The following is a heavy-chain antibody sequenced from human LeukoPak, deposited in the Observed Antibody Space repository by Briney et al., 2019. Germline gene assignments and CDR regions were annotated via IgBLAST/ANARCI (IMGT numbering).Heavy chain of an antibody. D-gene: IGHD6-6*01. V-gene: IGHV4-39*01. CDR1: GGSISSSSYY. Sequence: SETLSPTCTVSGGSISSSSYYWGWIRQPPGKGLEWIGSIYYSGSTYYNPSLKSRVTISVDTSKNQFSLKLSSVTAADTAVYYCARFSSGWRSSYFDYWGQGTLVTVSS. CDR3: ARFSSGWRSSYFDY. CDR2: IYYSGST. J-gene: IGHJ4*02.